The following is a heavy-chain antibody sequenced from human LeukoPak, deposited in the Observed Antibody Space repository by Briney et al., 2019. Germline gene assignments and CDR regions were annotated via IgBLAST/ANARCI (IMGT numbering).Heavy chain of an antibody. CDR1: GGSISSYY. J-gene: IGHJ4*02. CDR3: ARENSGSYREFDY. CDR2: IYTSGST. D-gene: IGHD1-26*01. V-gene: IGHV4-4*07. Sequence: SETLSLTCAVSGGSISSYYWSWIRQPPGKGLEWIGRIYTSGSTNYNASLKSRVSMSVDTSKNQFSLKLSSVTAADTAVFYCARENSGSYREFDYWGQGTLVTVSS.